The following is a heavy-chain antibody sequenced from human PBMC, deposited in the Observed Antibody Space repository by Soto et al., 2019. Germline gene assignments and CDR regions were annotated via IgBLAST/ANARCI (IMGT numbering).Heavy chain of an antibody. D-gene: IGHD3-16*01. CDR2: ISSSGSTI. V-gene: IGHV3-48*03. Sequence: PGGSLRLSCAASGFTFSSYEMNWVRQAPGKGLEWVSYISSSGSTIYYADSVKGRFTISRDNAKNSLYLQMNSLRAEDTAVYYCARARGGDYGMDVWGQGTTVTVSS. CDR1: GFTFSSYE. J-gene: IGHJ6*02. CDR3: ARARGGDYGMDV.